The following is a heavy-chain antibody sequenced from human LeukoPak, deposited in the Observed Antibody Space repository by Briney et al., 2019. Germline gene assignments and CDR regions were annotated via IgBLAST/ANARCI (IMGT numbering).Heavy chain of an antibody. D-gene: IGHD1-1*01. Sequence: SETLSLTCTVSGGSITSYYWSWIRQPAGKGLEWIGRIYTSGSTNYNPSLKSRVTMSVDTSKNQFSLKLSSVTAADTAVYYCARDRGTWNDDGFDYWGQGTLVTVSS. V-gene: IGHV4-4*07. J-gene: IGHJ4*02. CDR2: IYTSGST. CDR1: GGSITSYY. CDR3: ARDRGTWNDDGFDY.